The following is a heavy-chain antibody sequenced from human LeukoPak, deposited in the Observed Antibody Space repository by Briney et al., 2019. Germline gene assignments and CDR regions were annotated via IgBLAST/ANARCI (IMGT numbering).Heavy chain of an antibody. D-gene: IGHD1-26*01. CDR2: ISTSSIYI. J-gene: IGHJ6*03. V-gene: IGHV3-21*01. Sequence: GGSLRLSCAASGFTFSSYSMNWVRLAPGKGLEWVSSISTSSIYIYYADSVKGRFTISRDNARNSLYLQMNSLRAEDTAVYYCARELGGGSRYYYYYMDVWGKGTTVTVS. CDR3: ARELGGGSRYYYYYMDV. CDR1: GFTFSSYS.